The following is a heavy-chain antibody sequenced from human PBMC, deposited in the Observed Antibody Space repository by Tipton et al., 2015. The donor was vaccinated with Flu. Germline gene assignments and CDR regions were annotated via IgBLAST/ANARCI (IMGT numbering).Heavy chain of an antibody. J-gene: IGHJ4*02. CDR1: GDSISNYY. CDR3: ARGSGSGTFVIFDY. V-gene: IGHV4-4*07. CDR2: IYSSGIT. D-gene: IGHD3-10*01. Sequence: LRLSCTVSGDSISNYYWGWIRQPAGKGLEWIGRIYSSGITKYNPSLKSRVTMSVDTSKNQFSLSLSSVTAADTAVYYCARGSGSGTFVIFDYWGQGTLVAVSS.